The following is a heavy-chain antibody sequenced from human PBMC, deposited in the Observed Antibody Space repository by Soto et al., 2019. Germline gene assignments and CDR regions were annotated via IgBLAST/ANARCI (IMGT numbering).Heavy chain of an antibody. D-gene: IGHD6-13*01. CDR3: ARGRFSTTLYAGLHP. J-gene: IGHJ5*02. Sequence: PGGSLRLSCAASGFTFSSYAMHCVRQAPGRGLEWVSAISYHGSDQYYADSVKGRFTITRDSSKNTLYLQMNSLRPEDTAVYYCARGRFSTTLYAGLHPWGQGTLVTVSS. V-gene: IGHV3-30-3*01. CDR1: GFTFSSYA. CDR2: ISYHGSDQ.